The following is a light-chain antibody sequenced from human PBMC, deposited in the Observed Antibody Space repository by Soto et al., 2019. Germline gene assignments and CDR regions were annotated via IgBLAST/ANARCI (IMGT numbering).Light chain of an antibody. J-gene: IGKJ2*01. CDR3: QHYGSSPRYT. Sequence: EIVLTQSPGTLSLSPGERATLSCRASQSVSSSYLAWCQQKPGQAPRLLIYGASSRATGIPDRFSGSGSGTAFTLTISRLEPEDFAVYYCQHYGSSPRYTFGQGTKLEIK. CDR1: QSVSSSY. V-gene: IGKV3-20*01. CDR2: GAS.